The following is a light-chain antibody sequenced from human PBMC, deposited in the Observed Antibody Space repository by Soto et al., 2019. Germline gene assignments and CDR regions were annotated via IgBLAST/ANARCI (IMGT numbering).Light chain of an antibody. CDR3: QQSYSAPLT. J-gene: IGKJ4*01. V-gene: IGKV1-39*01. Sequence: DIQMTQSPSSLSASVGDRVTITCRASESISNNLNWYQHKPGKAPKLLIYAASSLQSGVPSRFSGSGSGTDFTLTISTVQPEDFGTFYCQQSYSAPLTFGGGTKVEIK. CDR1: ESISNN. CDR2: AAS.